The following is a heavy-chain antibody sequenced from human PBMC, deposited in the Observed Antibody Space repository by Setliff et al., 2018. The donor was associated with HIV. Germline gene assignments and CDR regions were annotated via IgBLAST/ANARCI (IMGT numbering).Heavy chain of an antibody. D-gene: IGHD3-22*01. Sequence: ASVKVSCKASGYTFTAYYMQWVQQAPGKGLEWVGRVDPEDGETMYAEKFQGRVTITADTSTDTAYLELSSLRSEDTAVYYCATVSGDYYDSSDRPWGQGTLVTVSS. CDR2: VDPEDGET. J-gene: IGHJ5*02. CDR1: GYTFTAYY. V-gene: IGHV1-69-2*01. CDR3: ATVSGDYYDSSDRP.